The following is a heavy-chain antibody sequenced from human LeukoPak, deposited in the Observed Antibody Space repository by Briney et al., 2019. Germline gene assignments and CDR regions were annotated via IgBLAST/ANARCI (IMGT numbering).Heavy chain of an antibody. CDR1: GGSISSYY. CDR2: IYYSGST. Sequence: SETLSLTCTVSGGSISSYYWSWIRQPPGKGLEWIGYIYYSGSTNYNPSLKSRVTISVDTSKNQFSRKLSSVTAADTAVYYCARRIAVAGYNDAFDIWGQGTMVTVSS. CDR3: ARRIAVAGYNDAFDI. D-gene: IGHD6-19*01. V-gene: IGHV4-59*08. J-gene: IGHJ3*02.